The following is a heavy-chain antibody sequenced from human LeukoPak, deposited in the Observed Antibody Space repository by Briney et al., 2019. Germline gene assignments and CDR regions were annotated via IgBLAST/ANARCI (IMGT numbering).Heavy chain of an antibody. CDR2: IYYSGST. V-gene: IGHV4-39*01. CDR1: GGSISSSSSY. Sequence: SETLSLTCTVSGGSISSSSSYWGWIRQPPGKGLEWIGSIYYSGSTYYNPSLKSRVTISVDTSKNQFSLKLSSVTAADTAVYYCARLVYGYSSGWYGQFFDPWGQGTLVTVSS. CDR3: ARLVYGYSSGWYGQFFDP. J-gene: IGHJ5*02. D-gene: IGHD6-19*01.